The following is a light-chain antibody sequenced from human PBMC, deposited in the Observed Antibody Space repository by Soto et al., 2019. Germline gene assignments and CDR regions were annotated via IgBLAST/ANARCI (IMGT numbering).Light chain of an antibody. CDR3: HQYQSYS. V-gene: IGKV1-5*02. Sequence: DIQIPHSPSPLPAALWDRDTIICRASQSISNWLAWYQQKPGTAPKLLIYHASNLESGVPSRFSGSGSGTDFTLTISSLQPDDFATYYCHQYQSYSFGQGTKVDI. J-gene: IGKJ1*01. CDR1: QSISNW. CDR2: HAS.